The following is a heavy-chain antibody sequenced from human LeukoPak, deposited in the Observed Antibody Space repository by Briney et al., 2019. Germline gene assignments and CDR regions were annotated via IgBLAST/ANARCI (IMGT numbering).Heavy chain of an antibody. Sequence: PSETLSLTCAVYGGSFSGYYWSWIRQPPGKGLEWIGEINHSGSTNYNPSLKSRVTISVETSKNQFSLKLSSVTAADTAVYYCARGWMGNWFDPWGQGTLVTVSS. J-gene: IGHJ5*02. D-gene: IGHD2-2*03. CDR2: INHSGST. CDR3: ARGWMGNWFDP. CDR1: GGSFSGYY. V-gene: IGHV4-34*01.